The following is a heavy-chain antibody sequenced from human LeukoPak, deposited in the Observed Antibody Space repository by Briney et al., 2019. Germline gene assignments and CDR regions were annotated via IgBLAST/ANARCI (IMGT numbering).Heavy chain of an antibody. CDR3: ARVLRDYVLGNWFAP. Sequence: ASVKVSCKASGYTFTSYYMHWVRQAPGQGLEWMGIINPSGGSTSYAQKFQGRVTMTTDTSTSTAYMELRSLRSDDTAVYYCARVLRDYVLGNWFAPWGQGTLVTVSS. J-gene: IGHJ5*02. D-gene: IGHD3-16*01. V-gene: IGHV1-46*01. CDR1: GYTFTSYY. CDR2: INPSGGST.